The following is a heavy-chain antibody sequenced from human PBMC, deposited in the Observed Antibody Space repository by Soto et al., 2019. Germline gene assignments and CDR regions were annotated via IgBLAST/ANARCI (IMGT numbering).Heavy chain of an antibody. Sequence: EVQLLESGGGLVQPGGSLRLSCAASGFTFSSYSMSWVRQAPGKGLEWVSGFRTGGDDGTTYYADSVKGRFTISRDNSKNTLFLQMNSLRAEDTAIYYCAKKVNSGPGSQYFDYWGQGTLVNVSS. V-gene: IGHV3-23*01. CDR2: FRTGGDDGTT. J-gene: IGHJ4*02. CDR3: AKKVNSGPGSQYFDY. CDR1: GFTFSSYS. D-gene: IGHD3-10*01.